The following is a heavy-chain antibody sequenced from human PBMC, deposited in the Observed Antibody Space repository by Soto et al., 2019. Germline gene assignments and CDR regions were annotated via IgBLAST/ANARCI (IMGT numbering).Heavy chain of an antibody. V-gene: IGHV4-39*01. CDR1: GGSVSSNSYS. D-gene: IGHD2-2*03. CDR3: ARLNGYCVSTNCHGYYGMDV. J-gene: IGHJ6*02. CDR2: IYSNENT. Sequence: QLQLQESGPGLVKPSETLSLTCTVSGGSVSSNSYSWGWIRQSPGKGLEWIGTIYSNENTYYNPSLLSRATISVDTSKNEFSLRLSSVTAADTAVYYCARLNGYCVSTNCHGYYGMDVWGQGTTVTVSS.